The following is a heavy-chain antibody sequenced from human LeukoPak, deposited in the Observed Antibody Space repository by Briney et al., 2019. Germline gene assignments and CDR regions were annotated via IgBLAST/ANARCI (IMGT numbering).Heavy chain of an antibody. Sequence: GGPLTLSCAASGFTFSYYYMSWIRQAPGRGLEWVSYISSSGSTIYHPDSVKGRFTISRDQAKNSLYLQMHSLRAEDTAVYYCATTLGLRGIDYWGQGTLVTVSS. D-gene: IGHD5/OR15-5a*01. CDR1: GFTFSYYY. J-gene: IGHJ4*02. V-gene: IGHV3-11*01. CDR3: ATTLGLRGIDY. CDR2: ISSSGSTI.